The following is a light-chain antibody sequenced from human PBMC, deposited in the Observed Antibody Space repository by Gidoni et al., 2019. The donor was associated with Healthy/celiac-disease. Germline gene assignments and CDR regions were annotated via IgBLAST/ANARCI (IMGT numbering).Light chain of an antibody. CDR1: SSDVGGYNY. CDR3: SSYTSSSTDVV. Sequence: QSALTQPASVSGSPGQSIPISCTGTSSDVGGYNYVSWYQPHPGKAPKLMIYDVSNRPSGGSNRFSGSKSGNTASLTISGLQAEDEADYYCSSYTSSSTDVVFGGGTKLTVL. J-gene: IGLJ2*01. CDR2: DVS. V-gene: IGLV2-14*03.